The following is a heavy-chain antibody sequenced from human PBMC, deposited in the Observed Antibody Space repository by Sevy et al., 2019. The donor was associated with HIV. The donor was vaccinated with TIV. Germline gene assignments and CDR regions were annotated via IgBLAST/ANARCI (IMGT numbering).Heavy chain of an antibody. Sequence: GGSLRLSCAASGFTFSSYGMHWVRQAPGKGLEWVAVISYDGSNKYYADSVKGRFTISRDNSKNTLYLQMNSLRAEDTAVYYCAKRSDYYDSSDYGMDVCGQGTTVTVSS. CDR1: GFTFSSYG. V-gene: IGHV3-30*18. D-gene: IGHD3-22*01. CDR2: ISYDGSNK. CDR3: AKRSDYYDSSDYGMDV. J-gene: IGHJ6*02.